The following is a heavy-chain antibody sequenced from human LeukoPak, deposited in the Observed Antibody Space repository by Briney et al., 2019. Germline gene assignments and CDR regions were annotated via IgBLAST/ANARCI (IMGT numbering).Heavy chain of an antibody. J-gene: IGHJ4*02. CDR2: IKQDESEK. CDR1: XXXFSSXW. CDR3: ARVPGDGSNYGFDY. V-gene: IGHV3-7*01. Sequence: XLRLSXXXXXXXFSSXWMSWVRQAPGKGLEWVANIKQDESEKYYVDSVKGRFTISRDNAKNSLYLQMNSLRVEDTAVYYCARVPGDGSNYGFDYWGQGTLVTVSS. D-gene: IGHD5-24*01.